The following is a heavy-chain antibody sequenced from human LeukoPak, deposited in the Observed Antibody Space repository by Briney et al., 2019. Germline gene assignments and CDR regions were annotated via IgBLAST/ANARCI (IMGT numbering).Heavy chain of an antibody. D-gene: IGHD6-6*01. Sequence: SEALSLTCAVYGGSFSGYYWSWIRQPPGKGLEWIGEINHSGSTNYNPSLKSRVTISVDTSKNQFSLKLSSVTAADTAVYYCARFAALPFDYWGQGTLVTVSS. V-gene: IGHV4-34*01. CDR2: INHSGST. J-gene: IGHJ4*02. CDR1: GGSFSGYY. CDR3: ARFAALPFDY.